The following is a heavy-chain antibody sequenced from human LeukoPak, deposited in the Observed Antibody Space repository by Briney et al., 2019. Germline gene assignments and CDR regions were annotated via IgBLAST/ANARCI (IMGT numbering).Heavy chain of an antibody. CDR1: GFTFSSYA. V-gene: IGHV3-30*09. Sequence: GRSLRVYCAASGFTFSSYAMHWVRQAPGKGLEWVAVISYDGSNKYYADSVKGRVVISRDNSKNTLYLELYSLRLEDTAVYYCVRTVSSGACFWGYYYGPWGQGTLVTVSS. D-gene: IGHD5-18*01. CDR3: VRTVSSGACFWGYYYGP. J-gene: IGHJ5*02. CDR2: ISYDGSNK.